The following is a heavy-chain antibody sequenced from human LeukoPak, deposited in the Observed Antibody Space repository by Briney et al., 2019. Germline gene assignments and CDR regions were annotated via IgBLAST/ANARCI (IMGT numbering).Heavy chain of an antibody. CDR2: TIPIFGTA. D-gene: IGHD5-12*01. V-gene: IGHV1-69*01. Sequence: SLKVSCKASGCTFSSYAISWVRQAPGQGLEWMGGTIPIFGTANYAQKFQGRVTITADESTSTAYMELSSLRSEDTAVYYCARDRAPYNGFPLDYWGQGTLVTVSS. CDR1: GCTFSSYA. CDR3: ARDRAPYNGFPLDY. J-gene: IGHJ4*02.